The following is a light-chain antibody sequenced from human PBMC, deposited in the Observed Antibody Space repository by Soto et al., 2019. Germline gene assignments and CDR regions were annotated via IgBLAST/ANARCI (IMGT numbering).Light chain of an antibody. J-gene: IGLJ1*01. V-gene: IGLV1-40*01. Sequence: QSVLTQPPSVSGAPGQSVTISCTGSSSNIGAGYDVHWYQQLPGTAPKLLIYGNNNRPSGIPDRFSGSKSGTSASLAITGLQAEDESDYYCQSYDSSLSGSYVFGTGTKVTVL. CDR2: GNN. CDR3: QSYDSSLSGSYV. CDR1: SSNIGAGYD.